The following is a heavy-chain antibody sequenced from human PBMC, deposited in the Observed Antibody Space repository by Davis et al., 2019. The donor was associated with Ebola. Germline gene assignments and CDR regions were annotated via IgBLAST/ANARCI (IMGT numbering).Heavy chain of an antibody. CDR1: GYTFTGYY. CDR3: ARILCSSGRCSIYY. Sequence: ASVKVSCKASGYTFTGYYMHWVRQAPGQGLEWMGRINPNSGGTNYAQKFQGRVTMTRDTSISTAYMEVSSLRYEDTAVYYCARILCSSGRCSIYYWGQGTLVTVSS. CDR2: INPNSGGT. V-gene: IGHV1-2*06. D-gene: IGHD2-15*01. J-gene: IGHJ4*02.